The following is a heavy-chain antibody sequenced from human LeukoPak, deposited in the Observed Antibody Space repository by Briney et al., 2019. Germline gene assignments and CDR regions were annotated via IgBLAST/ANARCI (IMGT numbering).Heavy chain of an antibody. CDR3: AREDAIAAIHYYYYYGMDV. CDR1: GYTFTNYY. J-gene: IGHJ6*02. CDR2: ISAYNGNT. D-gene: IGHD6-25*01. Sequence: ASVKVSCKASGYTFTNYYMHWVRQAPGQGLEWMGWISAYNGNTNYAQKLQGRVTMTTDTSTSTAYMELRSLRSDDTAVYYCAREDAIAAIHYYYYYGMDVWGQGTTVTVSS. V-gene: IGHV1-18*04.